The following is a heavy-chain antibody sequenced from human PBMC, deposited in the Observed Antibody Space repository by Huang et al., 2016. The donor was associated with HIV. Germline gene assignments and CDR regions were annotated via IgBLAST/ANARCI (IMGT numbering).Heavy chain of an antibody. Sequence: QVQLVESGGGLVQHGRSLRLSCADSGFTFTNYALHWVRQAPGKGLEWVAFITYDERNKFYADSVKGRFTISRDNAKSTLYLLMNSLRVDDTALYYCARSAVPGDGDWFDPWGQGTLVTVSS. CDR2: ITYDERNK. CDR3: ARSAVPGDGDWFDP. V-gene: IGHV3-30*04. D-gene: IGHD6-19*01. CDR1: GFTFTNYA. J-gene: IGHJ5*02.